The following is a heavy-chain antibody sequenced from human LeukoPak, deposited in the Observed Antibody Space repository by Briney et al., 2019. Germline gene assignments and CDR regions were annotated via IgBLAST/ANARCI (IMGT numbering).Heavy chain of an antibody. CDR1: GFTFSSYG. J-gene: IGHJ4*02. Sequence: PGGSLRLSCAASGFTFSSYGMHWVRQAPGKGLEWVAVISYDGSNKYYADSVKGRFTISRDNSKNTLYLQMNSLRAEQTAVYYCAKGAWRAAASIGHCYWRQGTLVTVSS. CDR2: ISYDGSNK. D-gene: IGHD6-13*01. CDR3: AKGAWRAAASIGHCY. V-gene: IGHV3-30*18.